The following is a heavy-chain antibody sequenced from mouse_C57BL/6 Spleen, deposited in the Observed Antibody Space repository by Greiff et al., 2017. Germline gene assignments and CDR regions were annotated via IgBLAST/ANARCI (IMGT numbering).Heavy chain of an antibody. V-gene: IGHV3-6*01. CDR2: ISYDGSN. Sequence: EVQLQQSGPGLVKPSQSLSLTCSVTGYSITSGYYWNWIRQFPGNKLEWMGYISYDGSNNYNPSLKNRISITRDTSKNQFFLKLNSVTTEDTATYYCARAYGYDWYFDVWGTGTTVTVSS. J-gene: IGHJ1*03. D-gene: IGHD2-2*01. CDR3: ARAYGYDWYFDV. CDR1: GYSITSGYY.